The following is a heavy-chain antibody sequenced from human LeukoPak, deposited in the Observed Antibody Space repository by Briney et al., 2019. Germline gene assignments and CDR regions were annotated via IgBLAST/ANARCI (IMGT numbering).Heavy chain of an antibody. CDR1: GFTFSSYS. CDR3: VRDPEALDY. Sequence: GGFLRLSCAASGFTFSSYSMNWVRQAPGKELEWVSYIHSSGRTIYYADSVEGRFTISRDNAKNSLYLQMNSLRAEDTAVYYCVRDPEALDYWGQGTQVTVSS. V-gene: IGHV3-48*01. CDR2: IHSSGRTI. J-gene: IGHJ4*02.